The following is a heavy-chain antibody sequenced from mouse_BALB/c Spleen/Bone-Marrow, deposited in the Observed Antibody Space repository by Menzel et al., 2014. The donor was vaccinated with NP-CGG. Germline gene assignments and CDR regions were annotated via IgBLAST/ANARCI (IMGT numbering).Heavy chain of an antibody. Sequence: VQLKQSGPELVKPGASVRISCKASNYTFTTYYIYWVRQRPGQGLEWIGWIYPGNVNTKYNEKFKAKATLTADKSSSTAYMQLSSLTSEDSAVYFCARSRYGSYYGYWGQGTPLTVSS. V-gene: IGHV1S56*01. J-gene: IGHJ2*01. CDR2: IYPGNVNT. CDR1: NYTFTTYY. D-gene: IGHD1-1*01. CDR3: ARSRYGSYYGY.